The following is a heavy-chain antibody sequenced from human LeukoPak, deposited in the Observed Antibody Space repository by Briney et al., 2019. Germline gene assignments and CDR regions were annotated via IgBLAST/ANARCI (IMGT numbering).Heavy chain of an antibody. J-gene: IGHJ4*02. CDR1: GSTFNVFD. CDR2: VIASGTYT. CDR3: ARNTTDRPYDY. D-gene: IGHD1/OR15-1a*01. V-gene: IGHV3-23*01. Sequence: PGGCLRLSCAASGSTFNVFDGTWVREAPGKGLEWLSTVIASGTYTYYADSVKGRFTISRDNSKNTLHLQMDSLRVEDTAVYFCARNTTDRPYDYWGQGTLVTVSS.